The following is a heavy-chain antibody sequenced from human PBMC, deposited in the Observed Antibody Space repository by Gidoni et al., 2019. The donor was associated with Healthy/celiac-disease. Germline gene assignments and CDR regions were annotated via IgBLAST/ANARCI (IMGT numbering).Heavy chain of an antibody. CDR3: ARGGRGSYSGAYYFDY. D-gene: IGHD1-26*01. CDR2: GST. J-gene: IGHJ4*02. V-gene: IGHV4-61*02. Sequence: GSTNYNPSLKSRVTISVDTSKNQFSLKLSSVTAADTAVYYCARGGRGSYSGAYYFDYWGQGTLVTVSS.